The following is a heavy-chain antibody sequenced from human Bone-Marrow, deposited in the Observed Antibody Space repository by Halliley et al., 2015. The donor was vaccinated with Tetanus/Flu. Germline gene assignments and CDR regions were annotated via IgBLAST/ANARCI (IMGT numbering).Heavy chain of an antibody. CDR2: ISHSGSA. Sequence: TLSLTCAVVDESLSGYYWSWLRQPPGKGLEWIGEISHSGSARYNSALRSRVTMSVDTSKKQISLKLRSVTAADTAVYYCARNQYYYDISGNLFDYWGQGTLVTVSS. D-gene: IGHD3-22*01. CDR1: DESLSGYY. V-gene: IGHV4-34*01. J-gene: IGHJ4*02. CDR3: ARNQYYYDISGNLFDY.